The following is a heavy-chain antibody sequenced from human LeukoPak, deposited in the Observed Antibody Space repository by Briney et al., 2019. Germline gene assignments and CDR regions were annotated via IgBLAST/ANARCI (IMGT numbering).Heavy chain of an antibody. V-gene: IGHV3-21*05. CDR2: IRDTGNDM. Sequence: PGGALRLSCAASGFTFSTYPMNWVRQAPGKGLEWISNIRDTGNDMYYADSVKGRFTISRDNAKNSLYLQMNSLRAEDTAVYFCASPHYCSGSSCCFGYWGQGTLVTVSS. D-gene: IGHD2-15*01. CDR3: ASPHYCSGSSCCFGY. J-gene: IGHJ4*03. CDR1: GFTFSTYP.